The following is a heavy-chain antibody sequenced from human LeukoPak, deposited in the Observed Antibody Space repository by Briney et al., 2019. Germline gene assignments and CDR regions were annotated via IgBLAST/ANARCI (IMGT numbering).Heavy chain of an antibody. Sequence: HPGGSLRLSCAASGFTFSSYAMHWVRQAPGKGLEWLAVISYDGSNKYYADSVKGRFTISRDNSKNTLYLQMNSLRAEDTAVYYCARDRANWNYYWFDPWGQGTLVTVSS. V-gene: IGHV3-30*04. D-gene: IGHD1-7*01. J-gene: IGHJ5*02. CDR3: ARDRANWNYYWFDP. CDR1: GFTFSSYA. CDR2: ISYDGSNK.